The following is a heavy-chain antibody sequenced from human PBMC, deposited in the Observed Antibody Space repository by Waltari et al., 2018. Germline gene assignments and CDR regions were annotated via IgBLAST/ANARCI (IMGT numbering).Heavy chain of an antibody. CDR1: GFTFSSYK. CDR3: ARERTYDEFDY. Sequence: EVQLVESGGGLVKPGGSLRLSCAASGFTFSSYKMNWVRQAPGKGLEWVSSIRSSSSHIHYADSVKGRFTISRYNAKNSLYLQMNSLRAEDTAVYYCARERTYDEFDYWGQGTLVTVSS. D-gene: IGHD5-12*01. CDR2: IRSSSSHI. V-gene: IGHV3-21*01. J-gene: IGHJ4*02.